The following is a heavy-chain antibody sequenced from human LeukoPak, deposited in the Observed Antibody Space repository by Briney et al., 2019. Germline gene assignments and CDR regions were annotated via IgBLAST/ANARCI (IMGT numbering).Heavy chain of an antibody. Sequence: SETLSLTCTVSGGSISSSSYYWGWIRQPPGKGLEWIGSISYTGSTYYNPSLKSRVTISVDTSKNQFSLRLNSVTAADTAMYYCASTSPKYYYESSGYSSLFDNWGQGTLVTVSS. CDR3: ASTSPKYYYESSGYSSLFDN. CDR2: ISYTGST. D-gene: IGHD3-22*01. CDR1: GGSISSSSYY. J-gene: IGHJ4*02. V-gene: IGHV4-39*01.